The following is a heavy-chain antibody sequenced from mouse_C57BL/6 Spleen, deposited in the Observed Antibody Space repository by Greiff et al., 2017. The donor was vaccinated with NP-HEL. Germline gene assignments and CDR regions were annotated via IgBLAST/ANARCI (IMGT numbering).Heavy chain of an antibody. J-gene: IGHJ2*01. Sequence: QVQLQQSGAELVKPGASVKISCKASGYAFSSYWMNWVKQRPGKGLEWIGQIYPGDGDTNYNGKFKGKATLTADKSSSTAYMQLSSLTSEDSAVYFCARCYYGSRGVYYFDYWGQGTTLTVSS. V-gene: IGHV1-80*01. CDR3: ARCYYGSRGVYYFDY. D-gene: IGHD1-1*01. CDR1: GYAFSSYW. CDR2: IYPGDGDT.